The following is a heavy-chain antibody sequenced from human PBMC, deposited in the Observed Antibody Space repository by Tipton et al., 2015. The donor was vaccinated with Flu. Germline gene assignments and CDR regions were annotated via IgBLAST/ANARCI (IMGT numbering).Heavy chain of an antibody. CDR3: AKENRYYYYYGMDV. J-gene: IGHJ6*02. V-gene: IGHV3-43*02. D-gene: IGHD1-14*01. Sequence: AASGFTFDDYAMHWVRQAPGKGLEWVSLISGDGGSTYYADSVKGRFTISRDNSKNSLYLQMNSLRTEDTALYYCAKENRYYYYYGMDVWGQGTTVTVSS. CDR1: GFTFDDYA. CDR2: ISGDGGST.